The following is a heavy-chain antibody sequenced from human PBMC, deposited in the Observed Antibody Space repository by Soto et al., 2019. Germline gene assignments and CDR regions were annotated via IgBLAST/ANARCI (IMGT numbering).Heavy chain of an antibody. CDR3: AREWGFVPAADY. CDR1: GFTFSSYS. D-gene: IGHD2-2*01. CDR2: ISSSSSYI. Sequence: KPGGSLRLSCAASGFTFSSYSMNWVRQAPGKGLEWVSSISSSSSYIYYADSVKGRFTISRDNAKNSLYLQMNSLRAEDTAVYYCAREWGFVPAADYWGQGTLVTVSS. V-gene: IGHV3-21*01. J-gene: IGHJ4*02.